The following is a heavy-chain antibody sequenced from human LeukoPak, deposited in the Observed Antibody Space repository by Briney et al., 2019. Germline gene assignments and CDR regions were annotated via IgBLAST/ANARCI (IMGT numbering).Heavy chain of an antibody. V-gene: IGHV1-2*02. CDR1: GYSFTGYY. Sequence: ASVKVSCKASGYSFTGYYIHWVRQAPGQGLEWMGWLNPSSGGSHYAQKFQVRVTMARDTSISTAYMELSRLTSDDTAVYYCARGTPADYWGQGTLLTVSS. D-gene: IGHD4-23*01. J-gene: IGHJ4*02. CDR2: LNPSSGGS. CDR3: ARGTPADY.